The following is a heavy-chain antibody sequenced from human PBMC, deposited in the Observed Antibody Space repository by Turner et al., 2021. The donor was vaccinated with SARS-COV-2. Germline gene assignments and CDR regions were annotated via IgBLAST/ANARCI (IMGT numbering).Heavy chain of an antibody. CDR3: ARAGGMTTVLPGYFDL. D-gene: IGHD4-17*01. CDR2: IGTAGDT. J-gene: IGHJ2*01. V-gene: IGHV3-13*04. CDR1: GFTFSSYD. Sequence: EVQLVESGGGLVQPGGSLRLSCAASGFTFSSYDMHWVRQATGKGLEWVSAIGTAGDTYYPGSVKGRFTISRENAKNSLYLQMNSRRAGDTAVYYCARAGGMTTVLPGYFDLWGRGTLVTVSS.